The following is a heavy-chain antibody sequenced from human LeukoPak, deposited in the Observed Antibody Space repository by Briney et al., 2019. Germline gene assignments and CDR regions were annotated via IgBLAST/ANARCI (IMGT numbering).Heavy chain of an antibody. Sequence: SETLSLTCTVSGGSISSSSYFWGWIRQPPGKGLEWIGSIYYSGSTFYNPSLKSRVTISVDTSKNQFSLKLSSVTAADTAVYYCARTPEYSSSGPPLYYFDYWGRGTLVTVSS. V-gene: IGHV4-39*01. CDR1: GGSISSSSYF. CDR2: IYYSGST. D-gene: IGHD6-6*01. J-gene: IGHJ4*02. CDR3: ARTPEYSSSGPPLYYFDY.